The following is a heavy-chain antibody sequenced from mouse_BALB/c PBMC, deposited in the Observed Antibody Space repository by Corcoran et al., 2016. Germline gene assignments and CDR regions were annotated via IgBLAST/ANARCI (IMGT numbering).Heavy chain of an antibody. J-gene: IGHJ2*01. CDR2: ITTYTGEP. Sequence: QIQLVQSGPELKKPGETVKISCKASGYTFPNYGMNWVKQAPGTGLTWMGWITTYTGEPTYADDFKGRFAFSLETSASTAYLQINNLKNEDTDTYFWERHYYGYVDYWGKGTTLTVSS. CDR1: GYTFPNYG. D-gene: IGHD1-2*01. CDR3: ERHYYGYVDY. V-gene: IGHV9-3-1*01.